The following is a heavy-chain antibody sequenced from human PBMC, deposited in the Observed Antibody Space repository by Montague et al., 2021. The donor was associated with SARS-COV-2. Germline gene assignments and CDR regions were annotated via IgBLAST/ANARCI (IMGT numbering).Heavy chain of an antibody. J-gene: IGHJ5*02. D-gene: IGHD2/OR15-2a*01. CDR3: ARDAYYFGPGRENGGACDP. V-gene: IGHV4-4*07. CDR2: IYVNGYF. CDR1: GDSITPYGDSIGGYF. Sequence: SETLSLTCSVSGDSITPYGDSIGGYFWSWIRQPAGKGLEWIGRIYVNGYFDYNPSLNSRVSMSMYTSKQEFSMRLISVTAADTAVYYCARDAYYFGPGRENGGACDPWVQGSLIAVSS.